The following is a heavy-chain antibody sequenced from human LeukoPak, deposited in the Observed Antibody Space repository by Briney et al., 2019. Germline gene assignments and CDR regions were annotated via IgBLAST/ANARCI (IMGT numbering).Heavy chain of an antibody. J-gene: IGHJ5*02. CDR2: IYYSGST. CDR3: AREGAWFDP. CDR1: GGSISSYY. Sequence: PETLSLTCTVSGGSISSYYWSWIRQPPGKGLEWIGYIYYSGSTNYNPSLKSRVTISVDTSKNQFSLKLSSVTAADTAVYYCAREGAWFDPWGQGTLVTISS. D-gene: IGHD1-26*01. V-gene: IGHV4-59*01.